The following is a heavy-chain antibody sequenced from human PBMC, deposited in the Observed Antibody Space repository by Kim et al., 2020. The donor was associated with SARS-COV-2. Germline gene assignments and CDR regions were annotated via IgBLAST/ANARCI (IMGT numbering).Heavy chain of an antibody. J-gene: IGHJ6*02. CDR3: ARVGYYYVWGSSRDYYYYYCLDV. CDR1: GFTFSDYY. Sequence: GGSLRLSCAASGFTFSDYYMSWIRQAPGKGLEWVSYISSSSSYTNYADSVKGRFTISRDNAKNSLYLQMNSLRAEDTAVYYCARVGYYYVWGSSRDYYYYYCLDVWGQGTTVTVSS. V-gene: IGHV3-11*05. D-gene: IGHD3-16*02. CDR2: ISSSSSYT.